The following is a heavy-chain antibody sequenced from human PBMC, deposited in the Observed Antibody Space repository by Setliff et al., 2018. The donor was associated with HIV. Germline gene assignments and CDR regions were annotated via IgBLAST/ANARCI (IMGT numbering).Heavy chain of an antibody. CDR1: GFTFKIYA. CDR3: TRDFSRAVAVFEK. Sequence: PGGSLRLSCKASGFTFKIYAMSWLRQAPGKGLEWLSYISNTAGTIYYADSVKGRFTISKDTAKNSMYLQMNNLRVEDTAVYYCTRDFSRAVAVFEKWGPGTQVTVSS. CDR2: ISNTAGTI. D-gene: IGHD6-19*01. V-gene: IGHV3-48*01. J-gene: IGHJ4*02.